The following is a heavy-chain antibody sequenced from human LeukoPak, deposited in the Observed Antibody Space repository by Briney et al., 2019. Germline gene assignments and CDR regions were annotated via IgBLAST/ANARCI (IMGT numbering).Heavy chain of an antibody. J-gene: IGHJ5*02. CDR2: IRSKAYGGTT. CDR3: AKQTHSTGPYNWFDP. Sequence: PGRSLRLSCTASGFTFGDYAMSWVRQAPGKGLEWVGFIRSKAYGGTTEYAASVKGRFTISRDDSKSIAYLQMNSLKTEDTAVYYCAKQTHSTGPYNWFDPWGQGTLVTVSS. V-gene: IGHV3-49*04. D-gene: IGHD2-8*02. CDR1: GFTFGDYA.